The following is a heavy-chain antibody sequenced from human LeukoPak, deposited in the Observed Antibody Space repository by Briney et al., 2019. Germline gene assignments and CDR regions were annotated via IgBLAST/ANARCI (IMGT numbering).Heavy chain of an antibody. Sequence: PGGSLSLSCAAPGFTVSSIYMSWVRQAPGKGLEWVSVMYHDGSTYYADSVKGRFTISRDNSKNTLYLQMNSLRAEDTAVYYCARWFGDDYWGEGTRVIVSS. D-gene: IGHD3-10*01. CDR2: MYHDGST. CDR3: ARWFGDDY. J-gene: IGHJ4*02. V-gene: IGHV3-53*01. CDR1: GFTVSSIY.